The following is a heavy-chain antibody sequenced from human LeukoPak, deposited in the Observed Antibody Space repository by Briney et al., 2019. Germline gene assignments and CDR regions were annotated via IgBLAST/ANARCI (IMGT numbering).Heavy chain of an antibody. CDR2: IIPILGIA. CDR1: GGTFSSYA. Sequence: SAKVSCKASGGTFSSYAISWVRQAPGQGLEWMGGIIPILGIANYAQKFQGRVTITADKSTSTAYMELSSLRSEDTAVYYCARVIVGATGYYFDYWGQEPWSPSPQ. CDR3: ARVIVGATGYYFDY. D-gene: IGHD1-26*01. V-gene: IGHV1-69*10. J-gene: IGHJ4*01.